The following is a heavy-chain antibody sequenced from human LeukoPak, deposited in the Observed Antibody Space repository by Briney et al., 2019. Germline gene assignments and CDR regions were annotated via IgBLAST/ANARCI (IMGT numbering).Heavy chain of an antibody. Sequence: ASVTVSCKASGGTFSSYAISWVRQAPGQGLEWMGGIIPLFGKAKYAQKFQGRGTITTDESTSTAHMELCSLRSEDTAVYYCASRTTVVPENFDYWGQGTLVTVSS. CDR1: GGTFSSYA. V-gene: IGHV1-69*05. CDR2: IIPLFGKA. J-gene: IGHJ4*02. CDR3: ASRTTVVPENFDY. D-gene: IGHD2-2*01.